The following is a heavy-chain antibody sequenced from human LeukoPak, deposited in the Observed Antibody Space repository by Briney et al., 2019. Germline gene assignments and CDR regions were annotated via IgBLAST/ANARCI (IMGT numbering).Heavy chain of an antibody. Sequence: APVKVSCKASGYTFTSCDINWVRQATGQGLEWMGWMNPNSGNTGYAQKFQGRVTITRNTSISTAYMELSSLRSEDTAVYYCARGTGIAARNFDYWGQGTLVTVSS. CDR2: MNPNSGNT. V-gene: IGHV1-8*03. D-gene: IGHD6-6*01. J-gene: IGHJ4*02. CDR3: ARGTGIAARNFDY. CDR1: GYTFTSCD.